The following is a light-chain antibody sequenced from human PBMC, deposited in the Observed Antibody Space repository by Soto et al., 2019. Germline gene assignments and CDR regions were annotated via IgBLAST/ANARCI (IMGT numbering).Light chain of an antibody. V-gene: IGKV1-27*01. CDR2: AAS. Sequence: DIQMTQSPSSLSASVGDTVTITCRASQGISNYLAWYQQKPGQVPNLLIYAASTLQSGVPSRFSGSGSGTDFTLTISSLRPEDVAPYYCQKYNNAHRTFGQGTKVEI. CDR1: QGISNY. J-gene: IGKJ1*01. CDR3: QKYNNAHRT.